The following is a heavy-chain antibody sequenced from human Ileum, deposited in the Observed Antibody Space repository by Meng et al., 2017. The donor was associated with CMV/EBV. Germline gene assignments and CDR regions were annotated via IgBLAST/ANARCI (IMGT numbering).Heavy chain of an antibody. Sequence: TGFSLSSGGGGVGWIRQPPGKALEWLALIYWEGEGRYSPSLRSRLTVTKDTSTNQVVLTVTNMSPADTGTYYCAHRPSATVHFDYWGQGALVTVSS. CDR2: IYWEGEG. J-gene: IGHJ4*02. V-gene: IGHV2-5*02. D-gene: IGHD5-18*01. CDR3: AHRPSATVHFDY. CDR1: GFSLSSGGGG.